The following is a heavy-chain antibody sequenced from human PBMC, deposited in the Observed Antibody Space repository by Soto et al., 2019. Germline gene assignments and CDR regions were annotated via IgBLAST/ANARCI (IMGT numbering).Heavy chain of an antibody. D-gene: IGHD2-2*02. CDR2: IGWNSGNI. CDR3: AKDSRYCSSTTCYTFDS. CDR1: GFTFDDYA. V-gene: IGHV3-9*01. J-gene: IGHJ4*02. Sequence: EVQLVESGGGLVQPGRSLRLSCAASGFTFDDYAMHWVRQAPGKGLEWVSGIGWNSGNIGYADSVKGRFTISRDDGKNSLFLQMNSLRAEDTAFYYCAKDSRYCSSTTCYTFDSWGQGTLVTVSS.